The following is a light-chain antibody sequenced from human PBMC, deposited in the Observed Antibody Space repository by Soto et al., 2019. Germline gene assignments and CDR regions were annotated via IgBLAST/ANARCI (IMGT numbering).Light chain of an antibody. CDR1: SSDFGGYNY. Sequence: QSVLTQPASVSGSPGQSITISCTGTSSDFGGYNYVSWYQQHPGKAPKLMIYDVSNRPSGVSNRFSGSKSGNTASLTISGLQAEDEADYYCSSYTSRSTPWVFGTGTKVTVL. J-gene: IGLJ1*01. V-gene: IGLV2-14*01. CDR3: SSYTSRSTPWV. CDR2: DVS.